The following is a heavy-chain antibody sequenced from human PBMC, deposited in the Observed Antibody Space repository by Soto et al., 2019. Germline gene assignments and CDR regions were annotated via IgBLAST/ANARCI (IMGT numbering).Heavy chain of an antibody. V-gene: IGHV1-69*12. CDR2: IIPIIGTR. CDR1: GGTFSIYA. J-gene: IGHJ4*02. CDR3: ARDLGSGYDPGDY. D-gene: IGHD5-12*01. Sequence: QVQLVQSGAEVKKPGSSVKVSCKASGGTFSIYAVSWVRQAPGQGLEWMGGIIPIIGTRNYAQRFQGRITITGDESTSTAYMELSSQKSEDTAVYYCARDLGSGYDPGDYWGQGTPVTVSS.